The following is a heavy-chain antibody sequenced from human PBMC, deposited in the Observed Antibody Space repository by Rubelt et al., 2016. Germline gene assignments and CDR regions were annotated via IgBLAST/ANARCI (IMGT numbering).Heavy chain of an antibody. J-gene: IGHJ4*02. V-gene: IGHV2-5*02. CDR1: GFSLTTSGVG. Sequence: QITLKESGPTLVKPTQALTLTCTFSGFSLTTSGVGVGWVRQPPGKALEWLVLIYWDDAKRYSPSLKRRLSITKDTSKKQVVLTMTNMDTVDTATYDWAQWRSYFFDYWGQGTLVTVSS. D-gene: IGHD5-12*01. CDR3: AQWRSYFFDY. CDR2: IYWDDAK.